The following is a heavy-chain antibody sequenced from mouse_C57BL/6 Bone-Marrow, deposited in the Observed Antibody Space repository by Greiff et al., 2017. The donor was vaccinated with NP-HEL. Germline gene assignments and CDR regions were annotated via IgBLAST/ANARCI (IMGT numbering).Heavy chain of an antibody. CDR3: ARWRERLHYGSSHWYFDV. CDR2: INPYNGGT. CDR1: GYTFTDYY. J-gene: IGHJ1*03. V-gene: IGHV1-19*01. D-gene: IGHD1-1*01. Sequence: EVQLQQSGPVLVKPGASVKMSCKASGYTFTDYYMNWVKQSHGKSLEWIGVINPYNGGTSYNQKFKGKATLTVDKSSSTAYMELNSLTSEDSAVYYCARWRERLHYGSSHWYFDVWGTGTTVTVSS.